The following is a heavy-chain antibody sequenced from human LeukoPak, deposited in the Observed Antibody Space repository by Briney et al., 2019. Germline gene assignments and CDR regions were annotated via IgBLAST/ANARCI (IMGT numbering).Heavy chain of an antibody. CDR2: TYYTGTS. CDR3: TRLRDSLGFHNWFDP. D-gene: IGHD3-16*01. J-gene: IGHJ5*02. V-gene: IGHV4-59*08. Sequence: SETLSLACSVSGGSIRSHYWSWIRQSPGKGLERIGFTYYTGTSNSNPSLKSRVIMSTDPSKNQVSLRLTSVTAADTAIYYCTRLRDSLGFHNWFDPWGQGILVTVSS. CDR1: GGSIRSHY.